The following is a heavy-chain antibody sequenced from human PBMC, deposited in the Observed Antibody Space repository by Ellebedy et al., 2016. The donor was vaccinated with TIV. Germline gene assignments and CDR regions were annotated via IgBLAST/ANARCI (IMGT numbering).Heavy chain of an antibody. CDR1: GFTFSGYG. J-gene: IGHJ4*02. CDR3: AKGKVDNWMDAGSLDY. Sequence: GESLKISCAASGFTFSGYGMHWVRQAPGKGLEWVAVISYDGSNKYYGDSVKGRFTISRDNSKNTLYLQMNSLTAEDTAVYYCAKGKVDNWMDAGSLDYWGQGSLVTVSS. CDR2: ISYDGSNK. V-gene: IGHV3-30*18. D-gene: IGHD1-20*01.